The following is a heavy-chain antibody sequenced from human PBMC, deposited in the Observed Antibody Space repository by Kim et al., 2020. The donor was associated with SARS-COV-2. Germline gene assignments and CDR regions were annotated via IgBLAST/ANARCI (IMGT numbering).Heavy chain of an antibody. V-gene: IGHV1-3*01. CDR1: GYTFTSYA. D-gene: IGHD3-22*01. CDR2: INAGNGNT. CDR3: AVTPYYYDSSGYYEVIDY. Sequence: ASVKVSCKASGYTFTSYAMHWVRQSPGQRLEWMGWINAGNGNTKYSQKFQGRVTINRDTSASTAYMELSSLRSEDTAVYYCAVTPYYYDSSGYYEVIDYWGQGTLVTVSS. J-gene: IGHJ4*02.